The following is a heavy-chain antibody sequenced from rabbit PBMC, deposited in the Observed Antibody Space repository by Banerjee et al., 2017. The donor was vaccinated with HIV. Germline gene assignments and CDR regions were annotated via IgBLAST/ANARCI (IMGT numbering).Heavy chain of an antibody. CDR1: GVDFSSSYY. V-gene: IGHV1S40*01. J-gene: IGHJ4*01. D-gene: IGHD2-1*01. CDR3: ARGLIMTNL. CDR2: IYAGSGGSA. Sequence: QQLEESGGDLVKPGSSLTLTCKASGVDFSSSYYMCWVRQAPGKGLEWIGCIYAGSGGSAYYASWAKGRFTISKTSSTTVTLQMTSLTAADTATYFCARGLIMTNLWGQGTLVTVS.